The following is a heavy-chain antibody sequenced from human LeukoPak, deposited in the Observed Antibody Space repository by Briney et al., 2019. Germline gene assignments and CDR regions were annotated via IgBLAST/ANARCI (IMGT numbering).Heavy chain of an antibody. V-gene: IGHV1-2*02. J-gene: IGHJ4*02. Sequence: ASVKVSFKTSGYPFTAFYIHWVRQAPGQGLEWMGWIHPRRGDTNYAQKFQGRVTMTRDTSISTAYLDLSSLRSDDTAVYYCARDGDYGTGSYYRGCIDSWGQGTPVTVS. CDR2: IHPRRGDT. D-gene: IGHD3-10*01. CDR1: GYPFTAFY. CDR3: ARDGDYGTGSYYRGCIDS.